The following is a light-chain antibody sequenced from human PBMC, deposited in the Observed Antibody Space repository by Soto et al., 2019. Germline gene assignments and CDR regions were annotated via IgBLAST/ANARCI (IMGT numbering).Light chain of an antibody. J-gene: IGLJ3*02. Sequence: QSALTQPPSASRSPGQSVTISCTGTSSDVGGYNYVSWYQQYPGRAPKLMIYEVTKRPSGVPDRFSGSKSGNTASLTVSGLQAEDEPDYYCSSYAASNNFYFVFGGGTKLTVL. V-gene: IGLV2-8*02. CDR1: SSDVGGYNY. CDR2: EVT. CDR3: SSYAASNNFYFV.